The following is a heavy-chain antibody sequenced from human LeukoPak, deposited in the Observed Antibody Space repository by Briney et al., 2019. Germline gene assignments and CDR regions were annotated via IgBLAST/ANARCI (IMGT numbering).Heavy chain of an antibody. D-gene: IGHD3-22*01. Sequence: ASVKVSCKASGYTFTGYYMHWVRQAPGQGLEWMGWINPNSGGTNYAQKLQGRVTMTTDTSTRTAYMELRSLRSDDTAVYYCARMHYYDSSGYYYGRQPSRDWYFDLWGRGTLVTVSS. CDR3: ARMHYYDSSGYYYGRQPSRDWYFDL. V-gene: IGHV1-2*02. CDR1: GYTFTGYY. J-gene: IGHJ2*01. CDR2: INPNSGGT.